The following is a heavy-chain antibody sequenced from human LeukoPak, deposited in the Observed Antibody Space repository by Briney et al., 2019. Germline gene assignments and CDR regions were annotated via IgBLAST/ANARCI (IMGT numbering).Heavy chain of an antibody. CDR2: INPNSGGT. D-gene: IGHD3-22*01. V-gene: IGHV1-2*02. CDR3: ARDFSYDSPGGG. J-gene: IGHJ4*02. CDR1: GYTFTGYY. Sequence: ASVKVSCKASGYTFTGYYMHWIRQAPGHGLEWMAWINPNSGGTNSAQKLQGRVTMTTDTSASTAYMELRSLRSDDTAVYYCARDFSYDSPGGGWGQGTLVTVSS.